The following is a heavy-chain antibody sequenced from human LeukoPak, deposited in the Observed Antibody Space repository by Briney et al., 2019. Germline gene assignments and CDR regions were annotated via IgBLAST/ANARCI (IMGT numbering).Heavy chain of an antibody. D-gene: IGHD5-12*01. CDR3: ARNENSGWGYFDY. Sequence: GRSLRLSCAASGFAFGGYGMHWVRQAPGKGLEWVALIWYDGSNKYYADSVRGRFTISRDNSKNTLYLQMKSLRAEDTAVYYCARNENSGWGYFDYWGQGTLVTVSS. CDR1: GFAFGGYG. J-gene: IGHJ4*02. V-gene: IGHV3-33*01. CDR2: IWYDGSNK.